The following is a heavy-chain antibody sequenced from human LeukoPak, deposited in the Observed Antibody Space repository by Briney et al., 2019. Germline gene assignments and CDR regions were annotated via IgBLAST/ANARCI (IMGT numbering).Heavy chain of an antibody. J-gene: IGHJ4*02. Sequence: GGSLRLSCAASGFTFSSYSMNWVRQAPGKGLEWVSSISSSSSYIYYADSVKGRSTISRDNAKNSLYLQMNSLRAEDTAVYYCARDLGGDSHFDYWGQGTLVTVSS. V-gene: IGHV3-21*01. CDR2: ISSSSSYI. CDR1: GFTFSSYS. CDR3: ARDLGGDSHFDY. D-gene: IGHD3-16*01.